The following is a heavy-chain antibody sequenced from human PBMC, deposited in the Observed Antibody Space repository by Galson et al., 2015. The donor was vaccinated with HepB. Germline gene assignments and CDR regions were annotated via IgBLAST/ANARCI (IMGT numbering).Heavy chain of an antibody. D-gene: IGHD1-14*01. V-gene: IGHV3-33*08. CDR1: GFTFSSYG. Sequence: SLRLSCAASGFTFSSYGMHWVRQAPGKGLEWVAVIWYDGSNKYYADSVKGRFTISRDNSKNTLYLQMNSLRAEDTAVYYCARRAGPVRFDPWGQGTLVTVSS. CDR3: ARRAGPVRFDP. J-gene: IGHJ5*02. CDR2: IWYDGSNK.